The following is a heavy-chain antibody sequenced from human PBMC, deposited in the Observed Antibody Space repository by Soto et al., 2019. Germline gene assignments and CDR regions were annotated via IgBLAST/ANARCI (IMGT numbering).Heavy chain of an antibody. CDR2: INAGNGNT. D-gene: IGHD3-22*01. J-gene: IGHJ4*02. CDR1: GYTFTSYA. V-gene: IGHV1-3*01. Sequence: ASVKVSCKASGYTFTSYAMHWVRQAPGQRLEWMGWINAGNGNTKYSQKFQGRVTITRDTSASTAYMELSSLRSEDTAVYYCARGGAEYYHHSSGYYYWGQGTLVTVTS. CDR3: ARGGAEYYHHSSGYYY.